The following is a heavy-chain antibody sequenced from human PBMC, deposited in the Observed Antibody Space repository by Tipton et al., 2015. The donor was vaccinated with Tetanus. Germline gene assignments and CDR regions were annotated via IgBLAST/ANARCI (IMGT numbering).Heavy chain of an antibody. D-gene: IGHD1-14*01. Sequence: LRLSCTVSGGSISNYYWSWIRQPPGKRLEWIGYIYYTGRTDYNPSLKSRVTISLDTSKNQFSLKLSSVTAADTAVYYCARAPNPISRAYDCWGQGTQVTVSS. CDR1: GGSISNYY. CDR3: ARAPNPISRAYDC. J-gene: IGHJ4*02. CDR2: IYYTGRT. V-gene: IGHV4-59*01.